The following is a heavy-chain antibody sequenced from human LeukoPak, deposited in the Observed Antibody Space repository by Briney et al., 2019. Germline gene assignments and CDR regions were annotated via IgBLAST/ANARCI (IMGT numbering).Heavy chain of an antibody. CDR1: GFTFGDYA. CDR3: TTSYSSSWYTPRDY. J-gene: IGHJ4*02. Sequence: GGSLRLSCTASGFTFGDYAMSWVRQAPGRGLEWVGFIRSKAYGGTTEYAASVKGRFTISRDDSKSVAYLQMNSLKTEDTAVYYCTTSYSSSWYTPRDYWGQGTLVTVSS. CDR2: IRSKAYGGTT. D-gene: IGHD6-13*01. V-gene: IGHV3-49*04.